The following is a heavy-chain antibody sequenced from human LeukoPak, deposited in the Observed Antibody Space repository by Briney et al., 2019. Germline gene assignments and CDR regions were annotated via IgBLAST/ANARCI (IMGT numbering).Heavy chain of an antibody. CDR2: ISYGGSNK. CDR1: GFTFSSYA. CDR3: ARAIVGATADFDY. V-gene: IGHV3-30*04. Sequence: PGRSLRLSCAASGFTFSSYAMHWVRQAPGKGREWVAFISYGGSNKYYADSVKGRFTISRDNSKNTLYLQMNSLRAGDTAVYYCARAIVGATADFDYWGQGTLVTVSS. J-gene: IGHJ4*02. D-gene: IGHD1-26*01.